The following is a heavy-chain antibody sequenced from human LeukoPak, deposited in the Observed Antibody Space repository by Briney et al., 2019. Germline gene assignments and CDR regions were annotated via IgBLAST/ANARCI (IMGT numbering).Heavy chain of an antibody. CDR1: GGPFSGHY. CDR2: INDSGST. J-gene: IGHJ3*02. D-gene: IGHD6-19*01. Sequence: SETLSLTCAVYGGPFSGHYWSWVRQPPGKGLEWIGEINDSGSTNYNPSLKSRVTISVDTSKNQFSLKLSSVTAADTAVYYCARAQPYSSGWYDAFDIWGQGTMVTVSS. CDR3: ARAQPYSSGWYDAFDI. V-gene: IGHV4-34*01.